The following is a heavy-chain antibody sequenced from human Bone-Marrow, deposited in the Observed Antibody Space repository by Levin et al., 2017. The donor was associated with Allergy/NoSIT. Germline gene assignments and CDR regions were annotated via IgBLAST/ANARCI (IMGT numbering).Heavy chain of an antibody. J-gene: IGHJ6*02. CDR3: AREVLHEIFGVVLPATGMDV. Sequence: SETLSLTCAVYGGSFSGYYWSWIRQPPGKGLEWSGEINHSGSTNYNPSLKSRVTISVDTSKNQFSLKLSSVTAADTAVYYCAREVLHEIFGVVLPATGMDVWGQGTTVTVSS. CDR2: INHSGST. D-gene: IGHD3-3*01. CDR1: GGSFSGYY. V-gene: IGHV4-34*01.